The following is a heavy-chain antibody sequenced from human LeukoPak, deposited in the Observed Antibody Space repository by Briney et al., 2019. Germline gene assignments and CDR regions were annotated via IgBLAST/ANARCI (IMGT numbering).Heavy chain of an antibody. CDR2: ISGSGGST. Sequence: GGSLRLSCAASGFTFSSYAMSWVRQAPGKGLEWVSAISGSGGSTYYADSVKGRFTISRDNAKNSLYLQMNSLRAEDTAVYYCAKEGNLGYCSGGSCYSGILDYWGQGTLVTVSS. V-gene: IGHV3-23*01. CDR3: AKEGNLGYCSGGSCYSGILDY. D-gene: IGHD2-15*01. J-gene: IGHJ4*02. CDR1: GFTFSSYA.